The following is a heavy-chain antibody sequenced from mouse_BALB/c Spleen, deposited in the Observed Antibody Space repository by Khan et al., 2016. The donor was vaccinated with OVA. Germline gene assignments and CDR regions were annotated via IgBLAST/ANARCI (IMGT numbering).Heavy chain of an antibody. Sequence: VQLKESGPGLVKPSQSLSLTCTVTGYSITTDYAWNWIRQFPGNKLEWMGIISYSGNTKYNPSLKSRISITRDTSKNQFFLQLKSVTTEDTARYYCARVYGGDFDYWGQGTTLTVSS. V-gene: IGHV3-2*02. CDR1: GYSITTDYA. D-gene: IGHD1-1*01. CDR2: ISYSGNT. CDR3: ARVYGGDFDY. J-gene: IGHJ2*01.